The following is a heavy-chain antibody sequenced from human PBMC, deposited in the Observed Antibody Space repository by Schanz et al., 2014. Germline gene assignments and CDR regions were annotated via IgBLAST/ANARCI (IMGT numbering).Heavy chain of an antibody. CDR2: VYHSGST. CDR1: GYSISSGYY. D-gene: IGHD7-27*01. J-gene: IGHJ4*02. CDR3: ARSTGDPFDY. Sequence: QVQLQESGPGLVKPSETLSLTCTVSGYSISSGYYWGWIRQPPGKGLEWIGSVYHSGSTYYNPSLKGRAPILVATSKTHFPRKLSCVTAADTAVYYCARSTGDPFDYWGQGTLVTVSS. V-gene: IGHV4-38-2*02.